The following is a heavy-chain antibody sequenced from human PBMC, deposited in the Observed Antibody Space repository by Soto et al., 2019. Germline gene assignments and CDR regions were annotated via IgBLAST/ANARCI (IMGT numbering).Heavy chain of an antibody. CDR1: GFTFRDYA. CDR2: ISVTGHRT. V-gene: IGHV3-23*01. Sequence: PGGSLRLSCAASGFTFRDYAMSWVRQAPGEGLEWVSGISVTGHRTYYADSVKGRFTISRDNSKNTLSLQMDSLRAEDTAVFYCAKLGSALHLDSWGQGIQVTVSS. J-gene: IGHJ4*02. D-gene: IGHD3-10*01. CDR3: AKLGSALHLDS.